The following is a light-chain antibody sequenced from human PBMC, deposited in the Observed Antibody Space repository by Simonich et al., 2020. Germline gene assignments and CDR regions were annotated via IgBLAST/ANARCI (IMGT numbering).Light chain of an antibody. Sequence: DVVMTQSPLSLPVTLGQPASISCRSSQSLVHSDGNTYLNWFQQRPGQSPRSLIYKVSDRDSGVPDRFSGSGSGTDFTLKISRVEAEDVGVYYCMQGTHWPLTFGQGTKVEIK. CDR3: MQGTHWPLT. V-gene: IGKV2-30*02. CDR1: QSLVHSDGNTY. CDR2: KVS. J-gene: IGKJ1*01.